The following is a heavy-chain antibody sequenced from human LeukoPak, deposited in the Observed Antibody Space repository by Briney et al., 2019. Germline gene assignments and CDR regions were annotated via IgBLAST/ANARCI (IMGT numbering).Heavy chain of an antibody. CDR1: GFTFSNYA. J-gene: IGHJ4*02. D-gene: IGHD2-21*02. CDR2: TWYDGSNE. CDR3: AKRGGDASYFDN. V-gene: IGHV3-33*06. Sequence: GGSLRLSCTASGFTFSNYAMHWVCQAPGKGLEWVALTWYDGSNENYADSVKGRFTVSRDNSKNTLFLQMNNLRGEDTAVYYCAKRGGDASYFDNWGQGTLVTVSS.